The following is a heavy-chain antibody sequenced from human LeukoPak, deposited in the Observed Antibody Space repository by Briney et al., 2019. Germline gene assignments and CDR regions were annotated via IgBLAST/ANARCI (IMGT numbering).Heavy chain of an antibody. Sequence: PGGSLRLSCAASGFTFSSYAMSWVRQAPGKGLEWVSAISGSGGSTYYADSVKGRFTISRDNSKNTLYLQMNSLRAEDTAVYYCAKDLLDYYGSGSYYTSNWFDPWGQGTLATVSS. CDR3: AKDLLDYYGSGSYYTSNWFDP. CDR2: ISGSGGST. CDR1: GFTFSSYA. J-gene: IGHJ5*02. V-gene: IGHV3-23*01. D-gene: IGHD3-10*01.